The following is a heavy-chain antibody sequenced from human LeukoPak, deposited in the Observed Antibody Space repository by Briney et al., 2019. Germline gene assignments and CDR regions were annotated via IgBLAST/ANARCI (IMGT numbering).Heavy chain of an antibody. CDR3: ARKTAAGTYYFDY. CDR1: GGSISSSSYY. V-gene: IGHV4-39*07. D-gene: IGHD6-13*01. Sequence: SETLSLTCTVSGGSISSSSYYWGWIRQPPGKGLEWIGSIYYSGSTYYNPSLKSRITISVDKSKNQFSLKLSSVTAADTAVYYCARKTAAGTYYFDYWGQGILVTVSS. CDR2: IYYSGST. J-gene: IGHJ4*02.